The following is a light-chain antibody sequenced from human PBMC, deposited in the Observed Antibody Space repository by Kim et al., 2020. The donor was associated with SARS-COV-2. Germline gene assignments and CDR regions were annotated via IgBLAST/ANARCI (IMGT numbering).Light chain of an antibody. J-gene: IGLJ2*01. CDR3: QAWDSSTSHVV. CDR1: KLGDKY. CDR2: QDS. V-gene: IGLV3-1*01. Sequence: PGQTASITCSGDKLGDKYACWYQQKPGQSPVLVIYQDSKRPSGIPERFSGSNSGNTATLTISGTQAMDEADYYCQAWDSSTSHVVFGGGTKLTVL.